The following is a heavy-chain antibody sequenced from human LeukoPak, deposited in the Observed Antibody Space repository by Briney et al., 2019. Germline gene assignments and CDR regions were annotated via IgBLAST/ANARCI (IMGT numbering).Heavy chain of an antibody. CDR2: IYYSGCT. J-gene: IGHJ4*02. V-gene: IGHV4-39*01. Sequence: TSSETLSLTCTVSGGSISSSSYYWGWIRQPPGKGLEWIGSIYYSGCTYYNPSLKSRVTISVDTSKNQFSLKLSSVAAADTAVYYCARQGDGYNIFDCWGQGTLVTVSS. D-gene: IGHD5-24*01. CDR1: GGSISSSSYY. CDR3: ARQGDGYNIFDC.